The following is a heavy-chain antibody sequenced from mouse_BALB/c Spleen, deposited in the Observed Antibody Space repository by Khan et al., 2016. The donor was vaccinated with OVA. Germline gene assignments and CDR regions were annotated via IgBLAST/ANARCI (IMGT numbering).Heavy chain of an antibody. Sequence: EVELVESGGGLVQPGGFRKLSCAASGFTFNSYGMHWVRQAPEKGLEWVAYISGDSNTIYYADTVKGRFTISRDNPKNTLFLQMTSLMSEDTAMYYCATSYFNGYYFDYWGPGTTLTVS. V-gene: IGHV5-17*02. J-gene: IGHJ2*01. D-gene: IGHD1-1*01. CDR3: ATSYFNGYYFDY. CDR1: GFTFNSYG. CDR2: ISGDSNTI.